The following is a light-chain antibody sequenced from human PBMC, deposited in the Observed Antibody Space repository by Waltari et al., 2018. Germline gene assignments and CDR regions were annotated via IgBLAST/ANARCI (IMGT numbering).Light chain of an antibody. Sequence: DIQMTQSPSTLSAPVGDRVTITCRASQSIRSWLAWYQQKPGKAPKLLISKASTLESGVPSRFSGSGSGTEFTLTISSLQPDDFATYYCQQYDNYPYTFGQGTKLEIK. CDR2: KAS. V-gene: IGKV1-5*03. CDR1: QSIRSW. J-gene: IGKJ2*01. CDR3: QQYDNYPYT.